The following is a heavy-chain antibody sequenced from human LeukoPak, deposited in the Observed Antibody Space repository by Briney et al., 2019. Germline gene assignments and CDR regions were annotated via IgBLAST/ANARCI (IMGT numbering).Heavy chain of an antibody. CDR3: ARRNYDFWSDYGLDV. D-gene: IGHD3-3*01. CDR1: SASISSYY. Sequence: SETLSLTCTVSSASISSYYWNWIRQSPGKGLEWIGFIYYVGSTHYSPSLNSRVTMSVDTSKNQISLRLSSVSAADTAIYYCARRNYDFWSDYGLDVWGQGTPVTVSS. V-gene: IGHV4-59*01. CDR2: IYYVGST. J-gene: IGHJ6*02.